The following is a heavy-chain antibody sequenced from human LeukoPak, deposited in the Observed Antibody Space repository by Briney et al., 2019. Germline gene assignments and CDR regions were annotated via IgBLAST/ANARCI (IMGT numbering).Heavy chain of an antibody. CDR3: ARFYDSSGNFDY. CDR2: INPNSGGT. D-gene: IGHD3-22*01. V-gene: IGHV1-2*02. CDR1: GYTFTSYY. Sequence: GASVKVSCKASGYTFTSYYMHWVRQAPGQGLEWMGWINPNSGGTNYAQKFQGRVTMTRDTSISTAYMELSRLRSDDTAVYYCARFYDSSGNFDYWGQGTLVTVSS. J-gene: IGHJ4*02.